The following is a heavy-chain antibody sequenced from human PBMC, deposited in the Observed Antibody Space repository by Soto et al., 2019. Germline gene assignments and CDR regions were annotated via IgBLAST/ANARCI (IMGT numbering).Heavy chain of an antibody. CDR3: ARDAGPNCSGGSCYGLDV. V-gene: IGHV3-30*14. Sequence: QVQVVESGGGVVQPGRSLRLSCAASGFSSYAMHWVRQAPGKGLEWLAVISYDGSNKYYADSVNGRFTISSDDSRNTMXLQMNSLRDADTAVYYCARDAGPNCSGGSCYGLDVWGQGTTVTVSS. D-gene: IGHD2-15*01. CDR1: GFSSYA. J-gene: IGHJ6*02. CDR2: ISYDGSNK.